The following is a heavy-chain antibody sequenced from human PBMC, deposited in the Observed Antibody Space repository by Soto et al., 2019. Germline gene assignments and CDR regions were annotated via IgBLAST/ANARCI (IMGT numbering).Heavy chain of an antibody. D-gene: IGHD2-2*01. J-gene: IGHJ6*02. Sequence: QSGGSLRLSCAASGFTFSSYAMSWVRQAPGKGLEWVSAISGSGGSTYYADSVKGRFTISRDNSKNTLYLQMNSLRAEDTAVYYCAKNRYCSSTSCYSTDYYYYYGMDVWGQGTTVTVSS. CDR1: GFTFSSYA. V-gene: IGHV3-23*01. CDR2: ISGSGGST. CDR3: AKNRYCSSTSCYSTDYYYYYGMDV.